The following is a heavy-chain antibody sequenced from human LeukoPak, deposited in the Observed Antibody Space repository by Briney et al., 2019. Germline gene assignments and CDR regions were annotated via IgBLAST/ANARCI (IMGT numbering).Heavy chain of an antibody. Sequence: SETLSLTCTVSGGSISSYYWSWIRQPPGKGLEWIGFIYYSGSTNYSPSLKSRVTISVDTSKNQFSLKLSSVTAADTAVYYCARHGGSGTRDYWGQGTLVTVSS. V-gene: IGHV4-59*08. D-gene: IGHD6-19*01. CDR1: GGSISSYY. J-gene: IGHJ4*02. CDR2: IYYSGST. CDR3: ARHGGSGTRDY.